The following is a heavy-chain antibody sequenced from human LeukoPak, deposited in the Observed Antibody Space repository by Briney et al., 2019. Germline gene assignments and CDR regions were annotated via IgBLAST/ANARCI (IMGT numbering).Heavy chain of an antibody. CDR2: IYSAGST. J-gene: IGHJ4*02. CDR1: GFTVSSYY. D-gene: IGHD6-19*01. CDR3: ARSKGGSSGSRIFDY. V-gene: IGHV3-53*01. Sequence: PGGSLRLSCAASGFTVSSYYMNWVRQAPGKGPECVSVIYSAGSTYYADSVKGRFTISRDNSKNTLYLQMNSLRVEDTAVYYCARSKGGSSGSRIFDYWGQGTLVIVSS.